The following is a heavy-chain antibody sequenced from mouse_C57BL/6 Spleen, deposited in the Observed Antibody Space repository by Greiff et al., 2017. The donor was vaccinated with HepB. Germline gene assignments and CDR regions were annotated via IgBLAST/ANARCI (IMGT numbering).Heavy chain of an antibody. D-gene: IGHD2-1*01. J-gene: IGHJ3*01. CDR2: IDPSDSYT. CDR1: GYTFTSYW. V-gene: IGHV1-50*01. Sequence: QVQLQQPGAELVKPGASVKLSCKASGYTFTSYWMQWVKQRPGQGLEWIGEIDPSDSYTNYNQKFKGKATLTVDTSSSTSYMQLSSLTSEVSAVYYCASDDLHTHFTFAYWGQGTLVTVSA. CDR3: ASDDLHTHFTFAY.